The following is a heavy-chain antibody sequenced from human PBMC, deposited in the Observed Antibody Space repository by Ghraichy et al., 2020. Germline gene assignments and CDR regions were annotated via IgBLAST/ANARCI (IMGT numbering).Heavy chain of an antibody. D-gene: IGHD5-24*01. J-gene: IGHJ4*02. CDR3: AKDREIKAMAAPYFDY. CDR2: ISSRGGST. CDR1: GFTFSMYD. Sequence: GGSLRLSCAASGFTFSMYDMNWVRQAPGKGLEWVSVISSRGGSTYYADSVKGRFTISRDNSKNTLYLQMNSLKIEDTALYYCAKDREIKAMAAPYFDYWGQGTLVTVSS. V-gene: IGHV3-23*01.